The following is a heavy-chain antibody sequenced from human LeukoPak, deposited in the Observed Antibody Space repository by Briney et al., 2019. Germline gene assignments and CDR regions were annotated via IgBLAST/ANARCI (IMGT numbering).Heavy chain of an antibody. J-gene: IGHJ3*02. CDR2: ISSSSSYI. CDR1: GFTFSSYS. Sequence: PGGSLRLSCAASGFTFSSYSMNWVRQAPGKGLGWVSSISSSSSYIYYADSVKGRFTISRDNAKNSLFLQMNSLRAEDTAVYYCARSRAVVDAFGMWGQGTMVTVSS. D-gene: IGHD2-21*01. CDR3: ARSRAVVDAFGM. V-gene: IGHV3-21*01.